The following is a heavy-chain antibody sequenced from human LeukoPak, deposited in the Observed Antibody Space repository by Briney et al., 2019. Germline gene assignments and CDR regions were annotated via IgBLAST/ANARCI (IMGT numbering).Heavy chain of an antibody. J-gene: IGHJ4*02. CDR1: GFTFSSYG. D-gene: IGHD6-25*01. CDR3: AKGSAASRPYYFDY. V-gene: IGHV3-30*02. Sequence: GGSLRLSCAASGFTFSSYGMHWVRQAPGKGLEWVAVIRYDGSNKYYADSVKGRFTISRDNCKNTLYVQMNSLRAKDTAVYYCAKGSAASRPYYFDYWGQGTLVTVSS. CDR2: IRYDGSNK.